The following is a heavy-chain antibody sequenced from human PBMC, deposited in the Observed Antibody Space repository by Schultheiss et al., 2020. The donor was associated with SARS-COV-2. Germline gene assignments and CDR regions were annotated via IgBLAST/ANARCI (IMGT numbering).Heavy chain of an antibody. CDR2: INHSGST. CDR1: GGSFSGYY. Sequence: GSLRLSCAVYGGSFSGYYWSWIRQPPGKGLEWIGEINHSGSTNYNPSLKSRVTISVDTSKNQFSLKLSSVTAADTAVYYCASGYYYDSSIDYWGQGTLVTVSS. CDR3: ASGYYYDSSIDY. V-gene: IGHV4-34*01. J-gene: IGHJ4*02. D-gene: IGHD3-22*01.